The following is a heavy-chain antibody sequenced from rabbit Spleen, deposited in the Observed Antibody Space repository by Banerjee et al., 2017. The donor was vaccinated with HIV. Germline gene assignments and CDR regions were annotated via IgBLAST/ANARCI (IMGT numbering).Heavy chain of an antibody. D-gene: IGHD8-1*01. V-gene: IGHV1S47*01. Sequence: QEQLVESGGGLVQPEGSLTLTCTASGFSFSSSYYMCWVRQAPGKGLEWIACIYNGDGATWYASWVNGRFSISRENAQNTVFLQMTSLTAADTATYFCARDGAGGSYFALWGPGTLVTVS. J-gene: IGHJ4*01. CDR2: IYNGDGAT. CDR3: ARDGAGGSYFAL. CDR1: GFSFSSSYY.